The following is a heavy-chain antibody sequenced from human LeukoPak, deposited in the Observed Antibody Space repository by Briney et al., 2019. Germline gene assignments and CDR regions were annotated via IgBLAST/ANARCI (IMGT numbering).Heavy chain of an antibody. V-gene: IGHV3-21*01. CDR1: GFTFRSYS. D-gene: IGHD6-13*01. Sequence: GGSLRLSCAASGFTFRSYSMNWVRQAPGKGLEWVSSISSSGNYIYYADSVKGRFAISRDNAKNSLYLQMNSLRAEDTAVYYCARDPFSSSWYGAFDIWGQGTMVTVSS. CDR2: ISSSGNYI. CDR3: ARDPFSSSWYGAFDI. J-gene: IGHJ3*02.